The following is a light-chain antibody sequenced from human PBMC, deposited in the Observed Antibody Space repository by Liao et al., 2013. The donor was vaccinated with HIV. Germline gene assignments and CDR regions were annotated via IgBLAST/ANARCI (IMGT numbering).Light chain of an antibody. CDR1: KLGDKY. CDR2: YNT. J-gene: IGLJ1*01. V-gene: IGLV3-1*01. CDR3: QVWDSSSDPVYV. Sequence: SYELTQPPSVSVSPGQTASITCSGDKLGDKYACWYQQKAGQAPVLVIYYNTDWPSGIPERISGSKSGNTATLTISRVEAGDEADYYCQVWDSSSDPVYVFGTGTKVTVL.